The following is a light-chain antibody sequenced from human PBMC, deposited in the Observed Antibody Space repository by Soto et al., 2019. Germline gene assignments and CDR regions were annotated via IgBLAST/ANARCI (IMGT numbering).Light chain of an antibody. V-gene: IGLV2-14*01. Sequence: QSVLTQPASVSGSPGQSITISCTGTSSDVGAYNSVSRYQQHPGKAPKLMIYEVSNRPSGVSNRFSGSKSGNTASLTISGLQAEDEADYYCSSFRSGSTLFGTGTKLTVL. CDR1: SSDVGAYNS. CDR2: EVS. CDR3: SSFRSGSTL. J-gene: IGLJ1*01.